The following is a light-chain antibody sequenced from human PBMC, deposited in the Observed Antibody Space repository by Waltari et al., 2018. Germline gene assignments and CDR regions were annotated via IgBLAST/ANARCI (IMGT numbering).Light chain of an antibody. CDR3: LQSRISFPLS. CDR2: GAS. Sequence: EIVLTQSPGTLSLSPGERATLSCRASQSVSRFLAWFQQKPGQTPRLLIYGASHRATGIPDRFSGSGSGTDFTLTISRLDPEDFAVYYCLQSRISFPLSFGGGTKVEIK. CDR1: QSVSRF. V-gene: IGKV3-20*01. J-gene: IGKJ4*01.